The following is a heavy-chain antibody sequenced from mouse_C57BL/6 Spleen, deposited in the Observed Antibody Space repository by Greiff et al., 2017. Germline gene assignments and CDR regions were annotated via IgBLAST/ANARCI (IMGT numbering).Heavy chain of an antibody. V-gene: IGHV1-74*01. D-gene: IGHD2-2*01. Sequence: VQLQQPGAELVKPGASVKVSCKASGYTFTSYWMHWVKQRPGQGLEWIGRLHPSDSDTNYNQKFKGKATLTVDKSSSTAYMQLSSLTSEDSAVYYCAIERNGYPYAMDYWGQGTSVTVSS. CDR2: LHPSDSDT. CDR3: AIERNGYPYAMDY. CDR1: GYTFTSYW. J-gene: IGHJ4*01.